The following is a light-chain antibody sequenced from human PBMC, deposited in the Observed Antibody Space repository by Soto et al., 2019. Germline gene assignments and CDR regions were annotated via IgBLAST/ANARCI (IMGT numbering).Light chain of an antibody. CDR2: EVS. CDR1: SSDAGGYNY. Sequence: QSALTQPPSASGSPGQSVTISCTGTSSDAGGYNYVSWYQQHPGKAPKVMIYEVSKRPSGVPDRFSGSKSGNTASLTVSGLQAEDEADYYCSSYAGSNNLGVFGGGTKLTVL. J-gene: IGLJ3*02. V-gene: IGLV2-8*01. CDR3: SSYAGSNNLGV.